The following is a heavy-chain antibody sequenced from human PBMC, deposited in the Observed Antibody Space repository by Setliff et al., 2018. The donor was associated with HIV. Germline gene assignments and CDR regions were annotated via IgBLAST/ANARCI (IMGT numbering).Heavy chain of an antibody. Sequence: GGSLRLSCAASGFDFSDYSINWVRQAPGNGLEWVSSISSGSGFKYYADSVKGRFTISRDNAKNSLFLQMNSLRAEDTAVYYCARDSGTYYDYIWGTYRPIYVQHWGRGTLVTVSS. D-gene: IGHD3-16*02. CDR3: ARDSGTYYDYIWGTYRPIYVQH. J-gene: IGHJ1*01. CDR1: GFDFSDYS. CDR2: ISSGSGFK. V-gene: IGHV3-21*06.